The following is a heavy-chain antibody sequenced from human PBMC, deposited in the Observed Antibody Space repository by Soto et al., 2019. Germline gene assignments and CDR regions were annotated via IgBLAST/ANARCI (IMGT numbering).Heavy chain of an antibody. CDR3: AKDLSPTIIAVAGPSFFEGYYYYGMDV. CDR1: GFTFSSYA. D-gene: IGHD6-19*01. CDR2: ISGSGGST. V-gene: IGHV3-23*01. J-gene: IGHJ6*02. Sequence: GGSLRLSCAASGFTFSSYAMSWVRQAPGKGLEWVSAISGSGGSTYYAESVKGRFTISRDNSKNTLYLQMNSLRAEDTSVYYCAKDLSPTIIAVAGPSFFEGYYYYGMDVWGQGTTVTVSS.